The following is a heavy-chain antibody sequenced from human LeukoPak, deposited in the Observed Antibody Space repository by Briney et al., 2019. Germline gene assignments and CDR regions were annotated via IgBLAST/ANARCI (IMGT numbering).Heavy chain of an antibody. V-gene: IGHV1-18*04. CDR3: ARGEFYYDL. CDR1: GYIFTSHS. J-gene: IGHJ4*02. Sequence: ASVKVSCKPSGYIFTSHSMTWVRQASGQPLEWMGWISTFNGYTKYAQNLQGRITMTRDTSTRTDYLEMRNLRSDDTAVYFCARGEFYYDLWGQGTLVTVS. CDR2: ISTFNGYT. D-gene: IGHD3-16*01.